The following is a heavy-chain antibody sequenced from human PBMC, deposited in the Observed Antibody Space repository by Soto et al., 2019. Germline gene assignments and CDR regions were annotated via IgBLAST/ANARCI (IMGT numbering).Heavy chain of an antibody. D-gene: IGHD1-26*01. J-gene: IGHJ6*02. CDR3: ASAGYSGSYPYYYYYGMGV. Sequence: ASVKVSCKASGYTFTSYAMHWVRQAPGQRLEWMGWINAGNGNTKYSQKFQGRVTITRDTSASTAYMELSSLRSEDTAVYYCASAGYSGSYPYYYYYGMGVWGQGTTVTVSS. V-gene: IGHV1-3*01. CDR1: GYTFTSYA. CDR2: INAGNGNT.